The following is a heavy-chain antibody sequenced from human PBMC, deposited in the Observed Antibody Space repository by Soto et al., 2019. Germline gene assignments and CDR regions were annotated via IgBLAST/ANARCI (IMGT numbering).Heavy chain of an antibody. CDR1: GFTFSNYA. Sequence: EVKLLESGGGLIQPGGSLRLSCAASGFTFSNYAMSWVRRAPGKGLEWVSVISCGGDITYYADSVKGRFTISRDNSKNTLYMQMNSLGADDTVVYYCAKDPIVRRVFPYHFDYWGQGTLVTVSS. V-gene: IGHV3-23*01. CDR2: ISCGGDIT. CDR3: AKDPIVRRVFPYHFDY. J-gene: IGHJ4*02. D-gene: IGHD3-10*01.